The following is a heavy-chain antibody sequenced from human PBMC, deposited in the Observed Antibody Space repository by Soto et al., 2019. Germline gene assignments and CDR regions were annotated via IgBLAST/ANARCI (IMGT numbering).Heavy chain of an antibody. J-gene: IGHJ6*02. CDR2: MLYSGLT. Sequence: XSETLSLTCSVSGYSVSSSDYYWAWIRQPPGKGLEWIGSMLYSGLTYYNPSLKSRVTLSVDTSKNQFSVRLNSVTASDTAVYYCAPLSVSLSGPYGIHVWGQGTTVTVPS. CDR1: GYSVSSSDYY. V-gene: IGHV4-39*01. D-gene: IGHD2-15*01. CDR3: APLSVSLSGPYGIHV.